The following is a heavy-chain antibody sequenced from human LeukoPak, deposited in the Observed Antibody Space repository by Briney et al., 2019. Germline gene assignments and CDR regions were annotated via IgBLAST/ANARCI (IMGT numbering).Heavy chain of an antibody. Sequence: ASVKVSCKASGYTFTGYYMHWVRQAPGQGLEWMGWINPNSGGTNYAQKFQGRVTMTRDTSISTAYMELSRLRSDDTAVYYCAREGKHYYDSSGYQSYYFDYWGQGTLVTVSS. V-gene: IGHV1-2*02. D-gene: IGHD3-22*01. CDR3: AREGKHYYDSSGYQSYYFDY. J-gene: IGHJ4*02. CDR1: GYTFTGYY. CDR2: INPNSGGT.